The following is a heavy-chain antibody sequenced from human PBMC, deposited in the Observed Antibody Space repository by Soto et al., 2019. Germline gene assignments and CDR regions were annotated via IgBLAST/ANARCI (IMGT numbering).Heavy chain of an antibody. J-gene: IGHJ6*02. V-gene: IGHV1-69*01. Sequence: QVQLVQSGAEVKKPGSSVKVSCKTSGVSFNNNGIGWVRQAPGHGFEWMGGVSHPFRTSNYARKFQGRISITADASTGTVNMELSSLTSEDTAQYYCARVLYYGSGSYSPYGMDVWGQGTTVTVSS. CDR2: VSHPFRTS. D-gene: IGHD3-10*01. CDR3: ARVLYYGSGSYSPYGMDV. CDR1: GVSFNNNG.